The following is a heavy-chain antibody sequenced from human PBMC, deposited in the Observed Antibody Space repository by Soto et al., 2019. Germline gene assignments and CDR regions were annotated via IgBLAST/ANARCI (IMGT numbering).Heavy chain of an antibody. CDR2: INPNSGGT. J-gene: IGHJ5*02. Sequence: QVQLVQSGAEVKKPGASVKVSCKASGYTFTGYYMHWVRQAPGQGLEWMGWINPNSGGTNYAQKYQGWVTMTRDTSISTAYMELSRPRSDDTAVYYCARVGMGTTGTRNWFDPWGQGTLVTVSS. V-gene: IGHV1-2*04. CDR1: GYTFTGYY. D-gene: IGHD1-1*01. CDR3: ARVGMGTTGTRNWFDP.